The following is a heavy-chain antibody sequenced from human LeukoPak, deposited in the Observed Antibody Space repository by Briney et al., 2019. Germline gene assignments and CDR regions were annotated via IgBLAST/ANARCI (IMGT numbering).Heavy chain of an antibody. CDR3: AIPADYDYVWGSYRPFDY. D-gene: IGHD3-16*02. J-gene: IGHJ4*02. V-gene: IGHV1-69*13. CDR2: IIPIFGTA. Sequence: SVEVSCKASGGTFSSYAISWVRQAPGQGLEWMGGIIPIFGTANYAQKFQGRVTITADESTSTAYTELSSLRSEDTAVYYCAIPADYDYVWGSYRPFDYWGQGTLVTVSS. CDR1: GGTFSSYA.